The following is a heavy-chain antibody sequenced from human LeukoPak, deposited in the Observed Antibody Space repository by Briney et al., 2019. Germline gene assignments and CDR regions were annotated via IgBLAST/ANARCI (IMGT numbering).Heavy chain of an antibody. Sequence: SETLSVTCTDSGCSISNYCWNWILQPAGQGLEWIGRIYTRGSTNYNPPLVSRVTMSVDTSKIQFSLKLSSVTAADTAVYYCARGSQLVHSYYYYYYMDVWGKGTTVTVSS. CDR2: IYTRGST. D-gene: IGHD6-13*01. V-gene: IGHV4-4*07. CDR1: GCSISNYC. J-gene: IGHJ6*03. CDR3: ARGSQLVHSYYYYYYMDV.